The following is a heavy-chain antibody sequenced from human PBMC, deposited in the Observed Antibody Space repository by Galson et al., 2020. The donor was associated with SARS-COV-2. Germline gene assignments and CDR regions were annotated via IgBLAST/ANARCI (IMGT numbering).Heavy chain of an antibody. D-gene: IGHD3-22*01. CDR3: ARQGVNMIVRVTVPGWDCDV. J-gene: IGHJ2*01. Sequence: SETLSLTCTVSGYSVSTTNYWGWVRQPPGRGLEWIGSVYPSGTTYYNPSLKSRVTISVDTSKNQFSLRLDSVTAADTALYYCARQGVNMIVRVTVPGWDCDVWGGGTLVTVSS. V-gene: IGHV4-38-2*02. CDR1: GYSVSTTNY. CDR2: VYPSGTT.